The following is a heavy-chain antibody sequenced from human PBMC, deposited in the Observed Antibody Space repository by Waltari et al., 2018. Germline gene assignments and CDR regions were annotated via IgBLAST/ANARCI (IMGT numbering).Heavy chain of an antibody. Sequence: QVQLVQSGAEVKKPGASVKVSCKASGYTFTSYGICWVRQAPGQGLEWMGWLRAYTGNTTYATRLQGRVTMTTDTSTSTAYMELRSLRSDDTAVYYCARPSIYCSGGSCPPGYWGQGTLVTVSS. J-gene: IGHJ4*02. CDR3: ARPSIYCSGGSCPPGY. CDR1: GYTFTSYG. V-gene: IGHV1-18*01. CDR2: LRAYTGNT. D-gene: IGHD2-15*01.